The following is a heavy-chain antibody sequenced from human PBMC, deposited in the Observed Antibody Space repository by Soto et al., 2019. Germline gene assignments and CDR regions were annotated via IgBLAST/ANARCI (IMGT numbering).Heavy chain of an antibody. D-gene: IGHD4-17*01. J-gene: IGHJ4*02. CDR3: ARGNDYDDSYFDY. V-gene: IGHV4-59*01. CDR2: IYYSGST. CDR1: SGSISFYY. Sequence: SETLSLTCTVSSGSISFYYWSWIRQPPGKGLEWIGYIYYSGSTNYNPSLKSRVTISVDTSKNQFSLKLSSVTAADTAVYYCARGNDYDDSYFDYWGQGTLVTVSS.